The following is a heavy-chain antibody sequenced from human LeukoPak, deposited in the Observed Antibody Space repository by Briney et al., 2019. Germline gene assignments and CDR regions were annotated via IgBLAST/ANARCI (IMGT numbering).Heavy chain of an antibody. J-gene: IGHJ4*02. CDR1: GYTFTSYA. D-gene: IGHD1-26*01. CDR2: INAGNGNT. V-gene: IGHV1-3*01. Sequence: GASVKVSCKASGYTFTSYAMHWVRQAPGQRLEWMGWINAGNGNTKYSQKFQGRVTITADESTSTAYMELSSLRSEDTAVYYCASRIVGATRYFDYWGQGTLVTVSS. CDR3: ASRIVGATRYFDY.